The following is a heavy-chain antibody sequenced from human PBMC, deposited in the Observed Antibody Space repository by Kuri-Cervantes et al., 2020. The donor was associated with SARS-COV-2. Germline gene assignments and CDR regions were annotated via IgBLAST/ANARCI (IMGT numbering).Heavy chain of an antibody. CDR1: GFTFSGYS. CDR3: AREEGGELGEAFDY. D-gene: IGHD7-27*01. J-gene: IGHJ4*02. CDR2: IDSSSYYI. V-gene: IGHV3-21*01. Sequence: GESLKISCAASGFTFSGYSMNWIRQAPGKGLEWVASIDSSSYYIYHADSVKGRLTISRDNAKTSLYLHMNSLKPEDTAVYYCAREEGGELGEAFDYWGQGALVTVSS.